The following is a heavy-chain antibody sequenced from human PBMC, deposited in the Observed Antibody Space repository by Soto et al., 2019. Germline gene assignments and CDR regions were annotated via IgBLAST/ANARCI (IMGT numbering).Heavy chain of an antibody. J-gene: IGHJ4*02. CDR2: IYDSGNT. CDR1: GGSISDGAYY. Sequence: QVQLQESGPGLVKPSQTLSLTCTVSGGSISDGAYYWSWIRQPPGKGLEWIGHIYDSGNTYNNPTLKRRLPTSLDTSKHHFSLNLNSVTAADTAVYYCASGLSGDKVDQWGQGTLVTVSS. D-gene: IGHD2-21*01. V-gene: IGHV4-30-4*01. CDR3: ASGLSGDKVDQ.